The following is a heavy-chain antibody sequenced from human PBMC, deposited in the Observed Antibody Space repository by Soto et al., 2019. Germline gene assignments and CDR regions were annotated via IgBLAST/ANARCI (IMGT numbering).Heavy chain of an antibody. Sequence: ASVKVSCKASGYSFTDYLIHWVRQAPGQGLEWVGRINPKSGGTSTAQKFEGWVTMSRDRSISTVYMELARLRSDDTAVYFCAREHSTDCSNGLCSFYYNHEMDVWGQGTTVTVS. CDR2: INPKSGGT. V-gene: IGHV1-2*04. D-gene: IGHD2-8*01. CDR3: AREHSTDCSNGLCSFYYNHEMDV. CDR1: GYSFTDYL. J-gene: IGHJ6*02.